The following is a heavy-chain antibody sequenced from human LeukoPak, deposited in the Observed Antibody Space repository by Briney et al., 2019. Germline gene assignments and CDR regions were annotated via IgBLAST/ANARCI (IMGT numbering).Heavy chain of an antibody. V-gene: IGHV3-30-3*01. CDR1: GFTFSSYA. D-gene: IGHD3-22*01. CDR2: ISYDGSNK. Sequence: PGGSLRLSCAASGFTFSSYAMHWVRQAPGKGLEWVAVISYDGSNKYYADSVKGRFTISRDNSKDTLYLQMNSLRAEDTAVYYCAREGGWLGGRYYGMDVWGQGTTVTVSS. J-gene: IGHJ6*02. CDR3: AREGGWLGGRYYGMDV.